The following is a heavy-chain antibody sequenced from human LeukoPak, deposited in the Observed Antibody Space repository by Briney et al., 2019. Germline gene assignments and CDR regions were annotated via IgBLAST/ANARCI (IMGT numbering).Heavy chain of an antibody. CDR2: IIPILGIA. CDR1: GGTFSSYT. D-gene: IGHD6-19*01. CDR3: ASRFRDSGWYSY. J-gene: IGHJ4*02. V-gene: IGHV1-69*02. Sequence: EASVKVSCKASGGTFSSYTISWVRQAPGQGLEWVGRIIPILGIANYAQKFQGRVTITADKSTSTAYMELSSLRSEDTAVYYCASRFRDSGWYSYWGQGTLVTVSS.